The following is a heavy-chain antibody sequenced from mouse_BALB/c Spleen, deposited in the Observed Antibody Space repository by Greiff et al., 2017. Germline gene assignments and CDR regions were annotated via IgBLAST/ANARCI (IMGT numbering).Heavy chain of an antibody. D-gene: IGHD2-1*01. CDR2: ISYSGST. Sequence: EVQGVESGPGLVKPSQSLSLTCTVTGYSITSDYAWNWIRQFPGNKLEWMGYISYSGSTSYNPSLKSRISITRDTSKNQFFLQLNSVTTEDTATYYCARWDYGNFHAMDYWGQGTSVTVSS. CDR1: GYSITSDYA. J-gene: IGHJ4*01. V-gene: IGHV3-2*02. CDR3: ARWDYGNFHAMDY.